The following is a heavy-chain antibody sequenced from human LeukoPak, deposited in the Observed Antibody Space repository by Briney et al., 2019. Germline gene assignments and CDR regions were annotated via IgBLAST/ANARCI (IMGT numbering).Heavy chain of an antibody. D-gene: IGHD3-10*01. CDR2: ISSGGTTI. CDR3: ARDRGYLGFDS. CDR1: GFTFSNYE. V-gene: IGHV3-48*03. Sequence: GGSLRLSCAASGFTFSNYEMNWVRQAPGKGLEWVSYISSGGTTIFYADSVKGRFTISRDNAKNSLYLQMNSLRAEDMAIYYCARDRGYLGFDSWGQGTLVTVSS. J-gene: IGHJ4*02.